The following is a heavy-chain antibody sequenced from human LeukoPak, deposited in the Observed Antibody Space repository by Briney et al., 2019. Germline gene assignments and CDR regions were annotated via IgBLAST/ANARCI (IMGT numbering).Heavy chain of an antibody. V-gene: IGHV1-2*04. J-gene: IGHJ4*02. CDR2: INPNSGGT. D-gene: IGHD2-2*01. Sequence: ASVNVSCKASGYTFTKNAMNWVRQAPGQGLEWMGWINPNSGGTNYAQKFQGWVTMTRDTSISTAYMELSRLRSDDTAVYYCARDPRSSTSFDYWGQGTLVTVSS. CDR1: GYTFTKNA. CDR3: ARDPRSSTSFDY.